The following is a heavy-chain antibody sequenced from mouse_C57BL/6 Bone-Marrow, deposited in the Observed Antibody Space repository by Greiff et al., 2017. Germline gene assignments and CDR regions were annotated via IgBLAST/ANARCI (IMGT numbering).Heavy chain of an antibody. CDR2: IDPEDGET. V-gene: IGHV14-2*01. Sequence: VQLQQSGAELVKPGASVKLSCTASGFNIKDYYIHWVKQRTELGLEWIGRIDPEDGETKYAPKFQDKATITADTSSNTAYLQLSSLTSEDHAVYYCTRSLIYYGTNYWGQGTTLTVSS. CDR1: GFNIKDYY. CDR3: TRSLIYYGTNY. J-gene: IGHJ2*01. D-gene: IGHD1-1*01.